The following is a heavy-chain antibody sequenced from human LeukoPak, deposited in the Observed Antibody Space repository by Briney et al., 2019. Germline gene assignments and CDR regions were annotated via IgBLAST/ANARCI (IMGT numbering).Heavy chain of an antibody. V-gene: IGHV3-7*01. Sequence: GGSLGLSCAASGFTFSDSWMSWVRQAPGKGLEWVANMNQDGSEKDYVDSVKGRFTISRDNARNSLYLQMGSLRAEDTAVYYCATYTHWVAGDVWGQGTTVTVSS. J-gene: IGHJ6*02. CDR1: GFTFSDSW. CDR3: ATYTHWVAGDV. CDR2: MNQDGSEK. D-gene: IGHD3-16*01.